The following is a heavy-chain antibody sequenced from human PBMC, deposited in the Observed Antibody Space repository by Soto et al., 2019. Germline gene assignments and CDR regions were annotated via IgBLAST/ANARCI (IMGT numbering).Heavy chain of an antibody. V-gene: IGHV4-61*01. J-gene: IGHJ4*02. D-gene: IGHD2-15*01. CDR1: GGSVSNGMYY. CDR3: ARYCNRSDSRHLYYFDY. Sequence: SETLSLTCTVSGGSVSNGMYYWSWIRQPPGKGLEWNGHVYFTGTTIYNPSLKSRVPMSVDTYKDQFFLKLTSVTAADTAVYYCARYCNRSDSRHLYYFDYWGLGTLVTVTS. CDR2: VYFTGTT.